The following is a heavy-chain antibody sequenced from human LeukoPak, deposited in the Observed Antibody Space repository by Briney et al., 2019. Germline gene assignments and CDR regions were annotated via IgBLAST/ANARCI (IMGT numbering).Heavy chain of an antibody. D-gene: IGHD5-18*01. V-gene: IGHV3-74*01. CDR3: ASSYSYGFSPLD. CDR2: INSDGSST. CDR1: GFSFSTTW. Sequence: GGSLRLSCAASGFSFSTTWMHWVRQVPGKGLVWISRINSDGSSTIYADSVKGRFTISRDNAKNMLYLQMNSLRVEDTAVYYCASSYSYGFSPLDWGQGTLVTVSS. J-gene: IGHJ4*02.